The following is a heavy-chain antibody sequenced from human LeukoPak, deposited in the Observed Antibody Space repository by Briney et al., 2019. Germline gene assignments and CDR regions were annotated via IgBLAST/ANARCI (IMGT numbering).Heavy chain of an antibody. CDR2: ISYDGSNK. J-gene: IGHJ4*02. V-gene: IGHV3-30*04. Sequence: GGSLRLSCAASGFTFSSYAMHWVRQAPGKGLEWVAVISYDGSNKYYADSVKGRFTISRDNSKNTLYLQMNSLRAEDTAVYYRARGLPVRGVMSYYYFDYWGQGTLVTVSS. CDR3: ARGLPVRGVMSYYYFDY. D-gene: IGHD3-10*01. CDR1: GFTFSSYA.